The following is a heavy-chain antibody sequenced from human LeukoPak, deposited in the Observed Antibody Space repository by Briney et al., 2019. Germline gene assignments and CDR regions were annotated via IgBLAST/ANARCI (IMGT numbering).Heavy chain of an antibody. CDR1: GFTFNNAW. V-gene: IGHV3-7*01. J-gene: IGHJ4*02. CDR2: IKADGSDR. D-gene: IGHD5-18*01. CDR3: ANLGYSD. Sequence: GGSLRLSCAASGFTFNNAWMSWVRQAPGKGLEWVATIKADGSDRYYVDSVKGRFAISRDNAKNSLYLQMNSLRVGDTAVYYCANLGYSDGGQGTLVSVSS.